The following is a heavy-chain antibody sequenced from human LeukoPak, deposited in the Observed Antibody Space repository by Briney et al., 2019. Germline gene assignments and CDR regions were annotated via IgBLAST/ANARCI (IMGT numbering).Heavy chain of an antibody. Sequence: SETLSLTCTVSGYSISSGYYWGWIRQPPGKGLEWIGSIYHSGSTYHNPSLKSRVTISVDTSKNQFSLKLSSVTAADTAVYYCARARGGNFGYWGQGTLVTVSS. J-gene: IGHJ4*02. CDR1: GYSISSGYY. CDR3: ARARGGNFGY. D-gene: IGHD2-15*01. CDR2: IYHSGST. V-gene: IGHV4-38-2*02.